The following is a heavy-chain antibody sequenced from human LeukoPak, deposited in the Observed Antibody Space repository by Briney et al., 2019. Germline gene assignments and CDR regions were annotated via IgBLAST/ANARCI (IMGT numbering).Heavy chain of an antibody. CDR1: GYSFTSYW. Sequence: GESLKISCKGSGYSFTSYWIGWVRQMPGKGLEWMGIIYPGDSDTRYSPSFQGQVTISADKSISTAYLQWGSLKASDTAMYYCARSVASMATGTITRGYYFDYWGQGTLVTVSS. CDR3: ARSVASMATGTITRGYYFDY. CDR2: IYPGDSDT. J-gene: IGHJ4*02. D-gene: IGHD1-1*01. V-gene: IGHV5-51*01.